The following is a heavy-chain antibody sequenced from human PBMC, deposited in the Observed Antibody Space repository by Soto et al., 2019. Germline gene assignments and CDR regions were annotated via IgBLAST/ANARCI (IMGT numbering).Heavy chain of an antibody. CDR2: INHSGST. CDR1: GGSFSGYY. V-gene: IGHV4-34*01. Sequence: QVQLQQWGAGLLKPSETLSLTCAVYGGSFSGYYWSWIRQPPGKGLEWIGEINHSGSTNYNPSLTSRVTISVDTSKNQFSLKLSSVTAADTAVYYCARGLTTVTRGAYYFDYWGQGTLVTVSS. J-gene: IGHJ4*02. D-gene: IGHD4-17*01. CDR3: ARGLTTVTRGAYYFDY.